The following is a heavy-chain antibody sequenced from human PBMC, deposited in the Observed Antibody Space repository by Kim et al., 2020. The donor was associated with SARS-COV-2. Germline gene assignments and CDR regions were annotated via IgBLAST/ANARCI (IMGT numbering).Heavy chain of an antibody. Sequence: SETLSLTCSVSGASLSSSSYYWGWIRQPPGQGLEWIGNIYDSGSTYFNPSLKSRVTLSVDTSKNQFSLKLTSVTAADTAVYYCARLTVTPLSTGDYYHFYGMDVWGQGTTVTVSS. CDR3: ARLTVTPLSTGDYYHFYGMDV. V-gene: IGHV4-39*07. D-gene: IGHD4-4*01. CDR1: GASLSSSSYY. CDR2: IYDSGST. J-gene: IGHJ6*02.